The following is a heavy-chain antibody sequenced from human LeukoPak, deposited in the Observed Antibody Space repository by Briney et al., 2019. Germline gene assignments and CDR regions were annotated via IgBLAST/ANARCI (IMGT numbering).Heavy chain of an antibody. D-gene: IGHD1-26*01. CDR2: ISYDGSNK. Sequence: PGGSLRLSCAASGFTFSSYATHWVRQAPGKGLEWVAVISYDGSNKYYADSVKGRFTISRDNSKNTLYLQMNSLRAEDTAVYYCARNQIVGATPSFDYWGQGTLVTVSS. J-gene: IGHJ4*02. CDR3: ARNQIVGATPSFDY. CDR1: GFTFSSYA. V-gene: IGHV3-30-3*01.